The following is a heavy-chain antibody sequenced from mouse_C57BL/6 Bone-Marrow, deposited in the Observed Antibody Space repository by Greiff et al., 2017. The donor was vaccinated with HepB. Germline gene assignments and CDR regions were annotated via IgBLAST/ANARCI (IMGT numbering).Heavy chain of an antibody. J-gene: IGHJ3*01. CDR3: TRGSMGFITSAPFAY. CDR2: ISSGGDYI. V-gene: IGHV5-9-1*02. D-gene: IGHD1-1*01. Sequence: EVMLVESGEGLVKPGGSLKLSCAASVFTFSSYAMSWVRQTPEKRLEWVAYISSGGDYIYYADTVKGRFTISRDNARNTLYLQMSSLKSEDTAMYYCTRGSMGFITSAPFAYWGQGALVTVSA. CDR1: VFTFSSYA.